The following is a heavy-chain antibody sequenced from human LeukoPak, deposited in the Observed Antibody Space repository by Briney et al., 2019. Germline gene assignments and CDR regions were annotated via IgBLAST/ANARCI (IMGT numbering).Heavy chain of an antibody. CDR1: GFTFSSYS. Sequence: GGSLRLSCAASGFTFSSYSMNWVRQAPGKGLEWVSYISSSSSTIYYADSVKGRFTISRDNAKNSLYLQMNSLRAEDTAVYYCARDLIVGATYFDYWGQGTLVTVSS. CDR2: ISSSSSTI. V-gene: IGHV3-48*01. D-gene: IGHD1-26*01. J-gene: IGHJ4*02. CDR3: ARDLIVGATYFDY.